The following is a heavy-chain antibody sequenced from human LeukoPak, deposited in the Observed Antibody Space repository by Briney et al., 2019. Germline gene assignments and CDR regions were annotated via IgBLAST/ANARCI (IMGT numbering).Heavy chain of an antibody. CDR1: GFTFSSYA. CDR3: AKDVVVIPAASDYFDY. Sequence: PGGSLRLSCAASGFTFSSYAMSWVRQAPGKGRECVSALSGSSGSTYYADSVKGRFTISRDNSKNTLYLQMNSLRAEDTAVYYCAKDVVVIPAASDYFDYWGQGTLVTVSS. V-gene: IGHV3-23*01. J-gene: IGHJ4*02. D-gene: IGHD2-2*01. CDR2: LSGSSGST.